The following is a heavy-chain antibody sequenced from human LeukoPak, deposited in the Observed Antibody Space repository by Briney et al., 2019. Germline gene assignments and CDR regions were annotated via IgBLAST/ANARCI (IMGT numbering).Heavy chain of an antibody. Sequence: GESLKISCKGSGYSFTSYWIGLVRQMPGKGLEWMGIIYPSDSDTKYSPSFQGQVTISADKSISIAYLQWSSLKASDTAMYYCARQLTGTTGLIWGQGTLVTVSS. CDR3: ARQLTGTTGLI. CDR1: GYSFTSYW. V-gene: IGHV5-51*01. D-gene: IGHD1-7*01. CDR2: IYPSDSDT. J-gene: IGHJ4*02.